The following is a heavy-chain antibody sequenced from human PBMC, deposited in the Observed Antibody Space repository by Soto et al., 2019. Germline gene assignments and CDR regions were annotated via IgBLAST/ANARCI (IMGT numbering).Heavy chain of an antibody. Sequence: SVKVSCKASGGTFSSYAISWVRQAPGQGLEWMGGIIPIFGTASYAQKFQGRVTITADESTSTAYMELSSLRSEDTAVYYCARGGGYNRNFDYWGQGTLVTVSS. CDR1: GGTFSSYA. V-gene: IGHV1-69*13. CDR2: IIPIFGTA. CDR3: ARGGGYNRNFDY. D-gene: IGHD5-12*01. J-gene: IGHJ4*02.